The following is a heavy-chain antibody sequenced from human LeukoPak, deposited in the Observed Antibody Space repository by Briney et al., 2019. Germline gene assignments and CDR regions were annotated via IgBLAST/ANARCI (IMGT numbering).Heavy chain of an antibody. Sequence: PSETLSLTCAVYGGSFSGYYWSWIRQPPGKGLEWIGSIYYSGSTYYNPSLKSRVTISVDTSKNQFSLKLSSVTAADTAVYYCARHYRQQLVLDYWGQGTLVTVSS. CDR1: GGSFSGYY. V-gene: IGHV4-34*01. J-gene: IGHJ4*02. CDR2: IYYSGST. CDR3: ARHYRQQLVLDY. D-gene: IGHD6-13*01.